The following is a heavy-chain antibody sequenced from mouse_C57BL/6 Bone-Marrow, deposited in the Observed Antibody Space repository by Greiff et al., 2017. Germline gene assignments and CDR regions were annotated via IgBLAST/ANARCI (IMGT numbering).Heavy chain of an antibody. V-gene: IGHV1-63*01. Sequence: VQLQQSGAELVRPGTSVKMSCKASGYTFTNYWIGWAKQRPGHGLEWIGDIYPGGGYTNYNEKFKGKATLTADKSSSTAYMQFSRLTYEDAAFYYWARRCYAMDYWGQGTSVTVSS. J-gene: IGHJ4*01. CDR3: ARRCYAMDY. CDR1: GYTFTNYW. CDR2: IYPGGGYT.